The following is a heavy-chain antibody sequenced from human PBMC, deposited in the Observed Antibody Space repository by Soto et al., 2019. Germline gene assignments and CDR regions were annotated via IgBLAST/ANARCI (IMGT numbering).Heavy chain of an antibody. D-gene: IGHD1-1*01. CDR1: GLTVGGKKY. J-gene: IGHJ3*01. V-gene: IGHV3-53*01. CDR3: ATWHEREHAYDV. CDR2: LYDVDGS. Sequence: PGGSLRLSCAASGLTVGGKKYVAWVRQAPGKGLEWVSALYDVDGSFYADSVKGRFTTSSDSSKTTVYLQMNGLRPDDTAVYYCATWHEREHAYDVWGQGTTVTVSS.